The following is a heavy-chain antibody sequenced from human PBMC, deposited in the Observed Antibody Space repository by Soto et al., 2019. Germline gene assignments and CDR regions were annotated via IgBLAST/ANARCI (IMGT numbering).Heavy chain of an antibody. D-gene: IGHD3-16*01. CDR2: IIPIFGTA. J-gene: IGHJ5*01. V-gene: IGHV1-69*13. CDR3: ARLIGNSWLDS. Sequence: SVKVSCKASGGTFSSYAISWVRQAPGQGLEWMGGIIPIFGTANYAQKFQGRVTITADESTSTAYMQLNSVTPDDTAVYYCARLIGNSWLDSWGQGTLVTVSS. CDR1: GGTFSSYA.